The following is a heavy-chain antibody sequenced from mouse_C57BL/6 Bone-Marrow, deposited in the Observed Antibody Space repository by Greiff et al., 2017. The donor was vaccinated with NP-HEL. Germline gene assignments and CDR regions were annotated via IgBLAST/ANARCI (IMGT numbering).Heavy chain of an antibody. J-gene: IGHJ2*01. CDR1: GYTFTSYT. Sequence: QVQLKQSGAELARPGASVKMSCKASGYTFTSYTMHWVKQRPGQGLEWIGYINPSSGYTKYNQKFKAKATLTADTSSSTAYMQLISLTSEDSEVYYMARAGYYGSSSLDYWGQGTTLTVSA. D-gene: IGHD1-1*01. V-gene: IGHV1-4*01. CDR3: ARAGYYGSSSLDY. CDR2: INPSSGYT.